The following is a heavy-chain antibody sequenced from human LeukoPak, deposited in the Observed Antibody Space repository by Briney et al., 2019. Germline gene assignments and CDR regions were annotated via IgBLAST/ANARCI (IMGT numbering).Heavy chain of an antibody. D-gene: IGHD3-10*01. CDR1: GYSFTSYW. J-gene: IGHJ4*02. Sequence: GESLKISCKGSGYSFTSYWIGWVRQMPGKGLECLGVIYPGDSDTRYSPSFQGQVTISADKSISTAYLQWSSLKASDTAMYYCARSHYYGSGSRYYFDYWAREPWSPSPQ. V-gene: IGHV5-51*01. CDR3: ARSHYYGSGSRYYFDY. CDR2: IYPGDSDT.